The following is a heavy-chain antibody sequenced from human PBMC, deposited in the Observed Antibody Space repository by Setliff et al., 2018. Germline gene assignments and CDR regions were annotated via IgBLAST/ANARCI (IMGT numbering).Heavy chain of an antibody. V-gene: IGHV3-74*01. D-gene: IGHD5-12*01. CDR3: IVAGNYFDY. Sequence: PGGSLRLSCAASGFTFVNYWMHWVRQAPGKGLVWVSRVNSDGSSTIYADSVKGRFTISRDNAENTLYLQMDSLNTEDTAVYYCIVAGNYFDYWGQGTLVTVSS. CDR2: VNSDGSST. J-gene: IGHJ4*02. CDR1: GFTFVNYW.